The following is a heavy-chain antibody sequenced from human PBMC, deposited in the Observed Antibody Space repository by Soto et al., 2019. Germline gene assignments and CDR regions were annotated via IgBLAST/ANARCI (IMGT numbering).Heavy chain of an antibody. V-gene: IGHV2-26*01. CDR3: ARYVDTALVARFDL. J-gene: IGHJ5*02. CDR1: GFSLSTARMG. CDR2: IFSNAEK. D-gene: IGHD5-18*01. Sequence: QVTLKEPGPVLVKPTEPLTLTCTVSGFSLSTARMGVSWIRPPPGKALEWLAHIFSNAEKPYRITLESRLTTAEDTSKRQAVLTITTMNPVDTATYSCARYVDTALVARFDLWGQGTVVSVYS.